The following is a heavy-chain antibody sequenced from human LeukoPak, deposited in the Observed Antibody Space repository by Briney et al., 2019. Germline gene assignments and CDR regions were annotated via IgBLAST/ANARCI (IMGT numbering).Heavy chain of an antibody. Sequence: GGSLRLSCAASGFTFSSYAMSWVRQAPGKGLEWVSAISGSGGSTYYADSVKGRFTISRDNSKNTLYLQMNSLRAEDTAVYYCAKGPFIVAPPLDAFDIWGQGTMVTVSS. CDR1: GFTFSSYA. V-gene: IGHV3-23*01. J-gene: IGHJ3*02. D-gene: IGHD5-12*01. CDR2: ISGSGGST. CDR3: AKGPFIVAPPLDAFDI.